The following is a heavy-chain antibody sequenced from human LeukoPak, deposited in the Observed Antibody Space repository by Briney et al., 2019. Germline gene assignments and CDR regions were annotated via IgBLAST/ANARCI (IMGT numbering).Heavy chain of an antibody. V-gene: IGHV4-59*01. D-gene: IGHD3-10*01. CDR1: GGSLSSYY. Sequence: SETLSLTCTVSGGSLSSYYWSWIRQPPGKGLEWIGYIYYSGSTNYNPSLKSRVTISVDTSKSQFSLKLSSVTAAGTAVYYCARVYGQPGDAFDIWGQGTTVTVSS. J-gene: IGHJ3*02. CDR3: ARVYGQPGDAFDI. CDR2: IYYSGST.